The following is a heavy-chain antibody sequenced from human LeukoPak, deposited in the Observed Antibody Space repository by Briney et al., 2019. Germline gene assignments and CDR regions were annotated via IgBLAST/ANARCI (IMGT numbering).Heavy chain of an antibody. V-gene: IGHV3-21*01. J-gene: IGHJ5*02. CDR2: ISSSSSYL. D-gene: IGHD1-26*01. CDR1: GFTFSSHS. CDR3: ARAYSGSYNWFDH. Sequence: GGSLRLSCAASGFTFSSHSMNWVRQAPGKGLEWVSGISSSSSYLYYADSVKGRFTVSRDNAKNSLFLQMNSLRAEDTAVYYCARAYSGSYNWFDHWGQGTLVTVSS.